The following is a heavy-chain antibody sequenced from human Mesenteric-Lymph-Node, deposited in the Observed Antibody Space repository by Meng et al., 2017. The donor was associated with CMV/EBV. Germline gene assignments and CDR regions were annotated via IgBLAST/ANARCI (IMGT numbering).Heavy chain of an antibody. CDR2: ISGSGGST. V-gene: IGHV3-23*01. D-gene: IGHD3-3*01. Sequence: GESLKISCAASGFTFSSYGMHWVRQAPGKGLEWVSAISGSGGSTYYADSVKGRFTISRDNSKNTLYLQMNSLRAEDTAVYYCAKDGRVITIFGSDGMDVWGQGTTVTVSS. CDR3: AKDGRVITIFGSDGMDV. CDR1: GFTFSSYG. J-gene: IGHJ6*02.